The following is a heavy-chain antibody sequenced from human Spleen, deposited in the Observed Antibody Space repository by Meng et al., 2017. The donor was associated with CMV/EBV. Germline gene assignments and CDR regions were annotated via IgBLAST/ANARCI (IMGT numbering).Heavy chain of an antibody. J-gene: IGHJ4*02. D-gene: IGHD3-22*01. V-gene: IGHV4-31*03. Sequence: TCTVSGGSITDGGYYWGWIRQHPGKGLEWIGYIFYTGTTSYNPSLRGRVTISADTSKNQFSLRLRSVTAADTAVYYCARAPTYYDSDYWGQGTLVTVSS. CDR2: IFYTGTT. CDR1: GGSITDGGYY. CDR3: ARAPTYYDSDY.